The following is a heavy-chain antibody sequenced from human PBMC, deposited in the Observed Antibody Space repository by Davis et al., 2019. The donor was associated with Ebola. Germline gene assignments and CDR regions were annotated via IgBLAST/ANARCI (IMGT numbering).Heavy chain of an antibody. Sequence: GESLKISCAASGLTFTGYAMHWVRQAPGEGLEWVAVISYDGRHEYYADSVKGRFTISRDNSKNRLYLQMNSLRAEDTAVYYCAKESLSAREQLVFLWYFDLWGRGTLVTVSS. CDR3: AKESLSAREQLVFLWYFDL. CDR1: GLTFTGYA. V-gene: IGHV3-30*04. CDR2: ISYDGRHE. D-gene: IGHD6-6*01. J-gene: IGHJ2*01.